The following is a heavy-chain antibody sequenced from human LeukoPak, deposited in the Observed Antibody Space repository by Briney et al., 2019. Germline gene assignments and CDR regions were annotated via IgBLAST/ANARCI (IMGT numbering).Heavy chain of an antibody. D-gene: IGHD3-22*01. CDR1: GYTFTDNY. CDR3: ARGPNYYDSSGYYTDY. V-gene: IGHV1-2*02. CDR2: INPNSGGT. J-gene: IGHJ4*02. Sequence: ASVKVSCKASGYTFTDNYMHWVRQAPGQGLEWMGWINPNSGGTNYAQKFQGRVTMTRDTSITTAYMELSRLRSDDTAVYYCARGPNYYDSSGYYTDYWGQGTLVTVSS.